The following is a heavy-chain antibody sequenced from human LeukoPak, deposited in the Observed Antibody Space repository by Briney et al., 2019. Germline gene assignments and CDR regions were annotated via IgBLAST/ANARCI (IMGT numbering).Heavy chain of an antibody. CDR1: KXTFSSHV. CDR2: ISSSGIST. V-gene: IGHV3-64*01. D-gene: IGHD1-26*01. Sequence: GGSLRLSCAASKXTFSSHVMHWVRQAPGKGLDHVSAISSSGISTYYANSVRGRFTISRDNSKNMLYLQMDSLRTEDTAVYYCARGGKDGFDIWGQGTMVTVSS. CDR3: ARGGKDGFDI. J-gene: IGHJ3*02.